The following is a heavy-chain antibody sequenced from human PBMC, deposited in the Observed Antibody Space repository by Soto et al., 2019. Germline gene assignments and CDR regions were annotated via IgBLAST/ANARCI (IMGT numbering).Heavy chain of an antibody. J-gene: IGHJ4*02. CDR3: AKSSAPDTVITTPVDY. D-gene: IGHD3-22*01. V-gene: IGHV3-30*18. CDR1: GFTFSSYG. Sequence: QVQLVESGGGVVQPGRSLRLSCAASGFTFSSYGMHWVRQAPGKGLEWVAVISYDGSNKYYADSVKGRFTISRDNSKNTLYLQMNSLRAEDTAVYYCAKSSAPDTVITTPVDYWGQGTLVTVSS. CDR2: ISYDGSNK.